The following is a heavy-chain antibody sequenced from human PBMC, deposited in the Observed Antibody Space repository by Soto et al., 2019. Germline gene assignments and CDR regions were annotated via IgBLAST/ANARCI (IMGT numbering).Heavy chain of an antibody. CDR2: IIPIFGTT. CDR1: GGTFSSYA. Sequence: SVKVSCKASGGTFSSYAISWVRQAPGQGLEWMGGIIPIFGTTNYAQKFQGRVTITADASTSTAYMELRSLRSDDTAVYYCARLGSYYDFWSGTGYYYYMDVRGKGTTVTVSS. D-gene: IGHD3-3*01. CDR3: ARLGSYYDFWSGTGYYYYMDV. J-gene: IGHJ6*03. V-gene: IGHV1-69*13.